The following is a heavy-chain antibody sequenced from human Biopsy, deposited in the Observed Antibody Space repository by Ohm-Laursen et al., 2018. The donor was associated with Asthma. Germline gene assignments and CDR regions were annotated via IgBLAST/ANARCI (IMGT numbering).Heavy chain of an antibody. CDR3: ARAVDYSHYYGIDV. CDR2: ISVYNGNT. V-gene: IGHV1-18*01. J-gene: IGHJ6*02. Sequence: ASVTVSCKTAGYTFNSAGITWVRQAPGQGLEWMGWISVYNGNTKVAQKLQDRVTMITDTSTSTAYMELRSLRSDDTAVYFCARAVDYSHYYGIDVWGQGTTVTVS. CDR1: GYTFNSAG. D-gene: IGHD3-10*01.